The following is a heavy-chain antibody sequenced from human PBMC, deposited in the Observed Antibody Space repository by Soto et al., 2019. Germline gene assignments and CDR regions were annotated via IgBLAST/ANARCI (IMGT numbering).Heavy chain of an antibody. CDR1: GYTFTSYG. D-gene: IGHD3-22*01. CDR3: ARDHGSLYDSSGYYPCCGWFDP. CDR2: ISAYNGNT. V-gene: IGHV1-18*01. Sequence: ASVKVSCKASGYTFTSYGISWVRQAPGQGLEWMGWISAYNGNTNYAQKLQGRVTMTTDTSTSTAYMELRSLRSDDTAVYYCARDHGSLYDSSGYYPCCGWFDPWGQGTLVTV. J-gene: IGHJ5*02.